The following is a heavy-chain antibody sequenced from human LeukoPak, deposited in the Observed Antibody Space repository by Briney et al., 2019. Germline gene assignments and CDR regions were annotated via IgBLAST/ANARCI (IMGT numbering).Heavy chain of an antibody. J-gene: IGHJ3*02. D-gene: IGHD2-8*01. CDR3: ARMVPDDAFDI. V-gene: IGHV3-21*01. CDR1: GFTFSSYS. Sequence: GGSLRLSCAASGFTFSSYSMNWVRQAPGKGLEWVSSISSCSSYIYYADSVKGRFTISRDNAKNSLYLQMNSLRAEDTAVYYCARMVPDDAFDIWGQGTMVTVSS. CDR2: ISSCSSYI.